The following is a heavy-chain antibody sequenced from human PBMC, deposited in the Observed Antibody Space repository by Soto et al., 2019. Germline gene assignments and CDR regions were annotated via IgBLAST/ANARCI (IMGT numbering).Heavy chain of an antibody. Sequence: QVQLVESGGGVVQPGRSLRLSCAASGFTFSSYGMHWVRQAPGKGLEWVAVISYDGSNKYYADSVKGRFTISRDNSKNTLYLQMNSLRAEDTAVYYCAKDGGQQLASYYYYGMDIWGQGTTVTVSS. CDR2: ISYDGSNK. CDR1: GFTFSSYG. D-gene: IGHD6-13*01. CDR3: AKDGGQQLASYYYYGMDI. J-gene: IGHJ6*02. V-gene: IGHV3-30*18.